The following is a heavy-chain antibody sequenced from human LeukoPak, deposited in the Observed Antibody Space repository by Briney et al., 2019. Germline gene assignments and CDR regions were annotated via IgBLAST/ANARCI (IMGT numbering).Heavy chain of an antibody. J-gene: IGHJ4*02. D-gene: IGHD5-24*01. CDR3: ARDTGYNTFDY. CDR1: GFTFSNYW. V-gene: IGHV3-7*03. Sequence: PGGSLRLSCATSGFTFSNYWMSWVRQAPGKGLEWVANIKEDGSDKYCADSVKGRFTISRDNAKNSLYLQMNSLRAEDTAVYYCARDTGYNTFDYWGQGTLVTVSS. CDR2: IKEDGSDK.